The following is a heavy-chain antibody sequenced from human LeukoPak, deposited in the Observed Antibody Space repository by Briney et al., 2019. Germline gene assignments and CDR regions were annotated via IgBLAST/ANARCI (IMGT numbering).Heavy chain of an antibody. Sequence: TLSLTCTVSGGSISSGSYYWSWIRQPAGKGLEWIGRIYTSGSTNYNPSLKSRVTISVDTSKNQFSLKLSSVTAADTAVYYCARGYKDYYYYYMDVWGKGTTVTVSS. CDR3: ARGYKDYYYYYMDV. D-gene: IGHD2-2*02. V-gene: IGHV4-61*02. J-gene: IGHJ6*03. CDR1: GGSISSGSYY. CDR2: IYTSGST.